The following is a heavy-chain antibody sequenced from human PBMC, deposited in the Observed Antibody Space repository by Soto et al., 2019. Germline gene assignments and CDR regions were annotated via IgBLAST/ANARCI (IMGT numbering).Heavy chain of an antibody. V-gene: IGHV4-59*08. Sequence: PSETLSLTCTVSGGSISSSYWSWIRQPPGKGLEWIGYIYYSGSTNYNPSLKSRVTISVDTSKNQFSLKLSSVTAADAAVYYCARQQQLVDYYYYGMDVWGQGTTVT. CDR1: GGSISSSY. J-gene: IGHJ6*02. CDR3: ARQQQLVDYYYYGMDV. CDR2: IYYSGST. D-gene: IGHD6-13*01.